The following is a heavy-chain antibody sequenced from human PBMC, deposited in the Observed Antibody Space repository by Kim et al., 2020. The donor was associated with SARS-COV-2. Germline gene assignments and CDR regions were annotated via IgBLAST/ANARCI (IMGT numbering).Heavy chain of an antibody. V-gene: IGHV4-31*03. CDR1: GGSISSGGYY. CDR2: IYYSGST. D-gene: IGHD3-22*01. Sequence: SETLSLTCTVSGGSISSGGYYWSWIRQHPGKGLEWIGYIYYSGSTYYNPSLKSRVTISVDTSKNQFSLKLSSVTAADTAVYYCARGFAAFGVLHYDSSGYPLTGWGQGTLVTVSS. J-gene: IGHJ4*02. CDR3: ARGFAAFGVLHYDSSGYPLTG.